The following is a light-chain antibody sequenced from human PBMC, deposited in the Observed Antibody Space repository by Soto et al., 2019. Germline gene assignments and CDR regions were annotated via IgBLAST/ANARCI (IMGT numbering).Light chain of an antibody. Sequence: QSVLTQPPSASGTPGQRVTISCSGSSSNIGSNYVYWYQQLPGTAPKLLIYRNNQRPSGVPDRFSGSKSGTTASLAISGLRSEDEADYYCAARDESLSGPLYVFGTGTKVTVL. V-gene: IGLV1-47*01. CDR2: RNN. CDR1: SSNIGSNY. J-gene: IGLJ1*01. CDR3: AARDESLSGPLYV.